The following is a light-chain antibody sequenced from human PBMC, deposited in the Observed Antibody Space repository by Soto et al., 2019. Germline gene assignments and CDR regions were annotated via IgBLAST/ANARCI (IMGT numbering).Light chain of an antibody. CDR2: EVS. Sequence: QSALTQPASVSGSPGQSITISCTGTSSDVGSYNLVSWYQQHPGKAPKVMIYEVSKRPSGVSNRFSGSKSGNTASLTISGLQAEDEADYYCCSYAGSFTWVFGGGTKLT. CDR3: CSYAGSFTWV. J-gene: IGLJ3*02. CDR1: SSDVGSYNL. V-gene: IGLV2-23*02.